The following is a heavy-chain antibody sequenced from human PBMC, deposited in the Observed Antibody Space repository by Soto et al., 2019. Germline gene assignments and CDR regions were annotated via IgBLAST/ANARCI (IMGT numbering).Heavy chain of an antibody. V-gene: IGHV3-48*01. CDR1: GFTFSTYT. D-gene: IGHD5-18*01. Sequence: EVLLVESGGGVVQPGGSLRLSCTASGFTFSTYTMNWVRQAPGKGLEWVSYISSSSSTIHYADSVKGRFTISRANAKNPVDLRVNGLRVADTGVYYCARTGGGGYSYSYWGQGTLVTVSS. CDR3: ARTGGGGYSYSY. CDR2: ISSSSSTI. J-gene: IGHJ4*02.